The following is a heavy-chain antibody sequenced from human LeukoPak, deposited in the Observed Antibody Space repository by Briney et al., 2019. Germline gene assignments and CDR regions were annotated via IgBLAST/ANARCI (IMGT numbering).Heavy chain of an antibody. Sequence: GGSLRLSCAASGFTFSSYAMHWVRQAPGKGLEWVAVISYDGSNKYYADSVKGRFTISRDNSKNTLYLQMNSLRAEDTAVYYCARVQSVRLRGIDYWGQGTLVTVSS. CDR2: ISYDGSNK. J-gene: IGHJ4*02. CDR1: GFTFSSYA. D-gene: IGHD5-12*01. CDR3: ARVQSVRLRGIDY. V-gene: IGHV3-30-3*01.